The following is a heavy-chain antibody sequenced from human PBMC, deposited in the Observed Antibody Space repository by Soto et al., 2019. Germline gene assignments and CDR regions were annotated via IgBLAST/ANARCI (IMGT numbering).Heavy chain of an antibody. CDR3: ARDPRYYGMDV. V-gene: IGHV1-8*01. CDR1: GYTFTSYY. J-gene: IGHJ6*02. Sequence: GASVKVSCKASGYTFTSYYINWVRQATGQGLEWMGWMNPNSGNTGYAQKFQGKVTMTRNTSIRTAYMELSSLRSEDTAVYYCARDPRYYGMDVWGQGIKVTVSS. CDR2: MNPNSGNT.